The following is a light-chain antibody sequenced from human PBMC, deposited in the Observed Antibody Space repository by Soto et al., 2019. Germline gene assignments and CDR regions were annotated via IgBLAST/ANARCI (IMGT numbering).Light chain of an antibody. Sequence: EIVMTQSPATLSVSPGERATLSCRARQSVNIYLALYQQKPGQAPRPLIFGAFYRAPGLPARFSASGSGREVNLSISSLQSEDFAVYVCQQYDDWLRLTFGGGNKVQIK. J-gene: IGKJ4*01. V-gene: IGKV3D-15*01. CDR2: GAF. CDR1: QSVNIY. CDR3: QQYDDWLRLT.